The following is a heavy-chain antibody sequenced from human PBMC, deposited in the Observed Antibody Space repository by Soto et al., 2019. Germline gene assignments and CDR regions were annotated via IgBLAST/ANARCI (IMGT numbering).Heavy chain of an antibody. CDR1: GYTFTSYY. CDR3: ARGEGSGCSGGSCYSKFNWFDP. D-gene: IGHD2-15*01. CDR2: INPSGGST. Sequence: GASVKGSCKASGYTFTSYYMHWVRQAPGQGLEWMGIINPSGGSTSYAQKFQGRVTMTRDTSTSTVYMELSSLRSEDTAVYYCARGEGSGCSGGSCYSKFNWFDPWGQGTLVTVSS. J-gene: IGHJ5*02. V-gene: IGHV1-46*03.